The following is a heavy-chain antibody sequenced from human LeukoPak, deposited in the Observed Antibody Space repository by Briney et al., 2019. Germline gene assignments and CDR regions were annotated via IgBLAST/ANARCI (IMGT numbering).Heavy chain of an antibody. V-gene: IGHV3-33*01. J-gene: IGHJ4*02. D-gene: IGHD2-21*01. CDR3: ARDLSAAYDF. Sequence: SGGSLRLSCAASGFPFSSFGMHWVRKAPGKGLERVARLVYDGIINYGDFAKGRFTISRDNSKSALYLEMNSLRVEDSGIYYCARDLSAAYDFWGQGVVVTVSS. CDR1: GFPFSSFG. CDR2: LVYDGII.